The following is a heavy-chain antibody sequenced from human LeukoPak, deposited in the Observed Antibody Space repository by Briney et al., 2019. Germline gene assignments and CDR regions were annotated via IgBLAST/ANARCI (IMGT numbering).Heavy chain of an antibody. CDR3: ARGTQRFGELEDY. D-gene: IGHD3-10*01. J-gene: IGHJ4*02. Sequence: ASVKVSCKASGYTFTSYDINWVRQATGQGLEWMGWMNPNSGNTGYAQKFQGRVTMTRNTSISTAYMELSSLRSEDAAVYYCARGTQRFGELEDYWGQGTLVTVSS. V-gene: IGHV1-8*01. CDR1: GYTFTSYD. CDR2: MNPNSGNT.